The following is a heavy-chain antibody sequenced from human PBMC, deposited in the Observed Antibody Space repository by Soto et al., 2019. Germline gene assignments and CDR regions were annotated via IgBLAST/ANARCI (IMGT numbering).Heavy chain of an antibody. D-gene: IGHD2-15*01. J-gene: IGHJ4*02. CDR3: ARDWVKDIVVVVAATPLLD. Sequence: QVQLVQSGAEVKKPRSSVKVSCKASGGTFSSYTISWVRQAPGQGLEWMGRIIPILGIANYAQKFQGRVTITADKSTSTAYMELSSLRSEDTAVYYCARDWVKDIVVVVAATPLLDWGQGTLVTVSS. CDR2: IIPILGIA. CDR1: GGTFSSYT. V-gene: IGHV1-69*08.